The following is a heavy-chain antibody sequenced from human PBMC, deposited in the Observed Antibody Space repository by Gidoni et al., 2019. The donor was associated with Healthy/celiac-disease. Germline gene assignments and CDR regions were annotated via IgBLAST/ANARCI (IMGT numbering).Heavy chain of an antibody. CDR1: GLTCSSDG. D-gene: IGHD3-10*01. Sequence: QVQLVESGGGVVQPGRSRRLSCAASGLTCSSDGMHWVRQAHGKGLEWVAVISYDGSNTYYADSVQRPFPISRDNSKNTLYLQMNSLRAEDTAVYYCAKGAKGVFYYYYYYMDVWGKGTTVTVSS. V-gene: IGHV3-30*18. CDR3: AKGAKGVFYYYYYYMDV. J-gene: IGHJ6*03. CDR2: ISYDGSNT.